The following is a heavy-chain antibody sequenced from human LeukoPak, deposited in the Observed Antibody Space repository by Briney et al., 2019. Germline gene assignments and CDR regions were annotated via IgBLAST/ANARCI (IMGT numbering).Heavy chain of an antibody. J-gene: IGHJ4*02. V-gene: IGHV4-34*01. Sequence: SETLSLTCAVYGGSFRGYYWSWIRQPPGKGLEWIGEINHSGSTNYHPSLKSRVTIAVDTSKNQFSLKLSSVTAADTAVYYCARGVHSSSIMGYWGQGTLVTVSS. CDR2: INHSGST. D-gene: IGHD6-13*01. CDR3: ARGVHSSSIMGY. CDR1: GGSFRGYY.